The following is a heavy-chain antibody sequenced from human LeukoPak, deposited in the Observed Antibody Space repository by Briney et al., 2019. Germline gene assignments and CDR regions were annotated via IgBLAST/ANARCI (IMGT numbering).Heavy chain of an antibody. J-gene: IGHJ4*02. V-gene: IGHV3-7*01. CDR1: GFTFSSYW. D-gene: IGHD2-15*01. CDR2: IKEDGSEK. Sequence: GGSLRLSCAASGFTFSSYWMNWVRQARGKGLEWVANIKEDGSEKNYVDSVKGRFTISRDNAKNSLYLQMDGLRVEDTAVYYCARSRYDDYWGQGTLVTVSS. CDR3: ARSRYDDY.